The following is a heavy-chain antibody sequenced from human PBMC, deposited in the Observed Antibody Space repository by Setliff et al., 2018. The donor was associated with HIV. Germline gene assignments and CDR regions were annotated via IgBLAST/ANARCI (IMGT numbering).Heavy chain of an antibody. D-gene: IGHD3-3*01. J-gene: IGHJ4*02. CDR1: GGSISSGTYY. Sequence: LSLTCTVSGGSISSGTYYWSWIRQHPGKGLEWIGYIYYSGSTYYNPSLKSRVTISVDTSRNQFSLKLSYVTAADTAVYYCARDRSDYYNLPGYFDHWGQGTPVTVSS. CDR2: IYYSGST. CDR3: ARDRSDYYNLPGYFDH. V-gene: IGHV4-31*03.